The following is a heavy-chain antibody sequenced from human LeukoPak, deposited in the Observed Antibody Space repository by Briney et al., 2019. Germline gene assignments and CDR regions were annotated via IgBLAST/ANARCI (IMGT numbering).Heavy chain of an antibody. V-gene: IGHV3-30*18. CDR1: GFIFSSYG. Sequence: GGSLRLSCAASGFIFSSYGMHWARQAPGKGLEWVAIIAYDGSSMYYGDSVKGRFTISRDNSRNTLYLQMNSLRAEDTAVYYCAKDRSAVVFEYWGQGTLVTVSS. CDR2: IAYDGSSM. J-gene: IGHJ4*02. CDR3: AKDRSAVVFEY. D-gene: IGHD6-19*01.